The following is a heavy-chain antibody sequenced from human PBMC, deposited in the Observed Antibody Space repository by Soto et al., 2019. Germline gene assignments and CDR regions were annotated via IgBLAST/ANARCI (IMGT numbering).Heavy chain of an antibody. CDR1: SGSITSSNW. CDR2: VSHTGNT. D-gene: IGHD5-12*01. Sequence: QVQLQESGPGLVKPSGTLSLTCAVSSGSITSSNWWSWVRQPPGKGLEWIGEVSHTGNTNCIPSLKSRVTISVDKSRNQFSLRLSSVTAADTAVYYCARNRYGGYDFDYWGQGTLVTVSS. V-gene: IGHV4-4*02. CDR3: ARNRYGGYDFDY. J-gene: IGHJ4*02.